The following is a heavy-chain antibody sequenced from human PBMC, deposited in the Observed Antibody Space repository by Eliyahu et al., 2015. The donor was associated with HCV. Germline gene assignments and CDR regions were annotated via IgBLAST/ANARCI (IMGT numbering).Heavy chain of an antibody. CDR1: GYSFTGYF. CDR2: INPNSGAT. D-gene: IGHD3-3*01. Sequence: QVQLVQSGAEVKKPGASVNVSCKASGYSFTGYFIHWVRQAPGQGLEWMGWINPNSGATNYVHTFQGRVTMTRDTSISTAFMELRSLKSDDTAVYYCATAHDFWSGGLNYWGQGTLVTVSS. V-gene: IGHV1-2*02. CDR3: ATAHDFWSGGLNY. J-gene: IGHJ4*02.